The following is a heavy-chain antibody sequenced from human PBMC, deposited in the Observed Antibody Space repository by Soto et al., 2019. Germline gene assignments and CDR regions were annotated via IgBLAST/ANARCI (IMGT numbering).Heavy chain of an antibody. Sequence: GGTLRLSCAVSGFTFSDYYMTWIRQAPGKGLEWVSYISSSTSHTNYADSVKGRFTISRDNAKNSLFLQMNSLRAEDTAVYYCARGRGAAADYFDFWGQGT. D-gene: IGHD6-13*01. J-gene: IGHJ4*02. CDR3: ARGRGAAADYFDF. CDR1: GFTFSDYY. CDR2: ISSSTSHT. V-gene: IGHV3-11*05.